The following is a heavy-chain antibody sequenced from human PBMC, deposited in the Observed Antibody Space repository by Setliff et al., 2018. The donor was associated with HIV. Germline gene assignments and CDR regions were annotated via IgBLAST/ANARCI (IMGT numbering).Heavy chain of an antibody. CDR3: ARDRGNDSRNYYYYMDV. J-gene: IGHJ6*03. CDR1: GGSINSTSYY. Sequence: PSETLSLTCTVSGGSINSTSYYWGWIRQPPGNGLEWIGSIYHTGSTNYNPSLKSRVTISLDTSNNQFSLKLSSVTAADTAVYYCARDRGNDSRNYYYYMDVWGKGTTVTVSS. V-gene: IGHV4-39*07. CDR2: IYHTGST. D-gene: IGHD3-22*01.